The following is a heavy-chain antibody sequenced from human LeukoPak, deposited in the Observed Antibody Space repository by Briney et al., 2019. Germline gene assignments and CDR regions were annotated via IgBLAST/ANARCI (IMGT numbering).Heavy chain of an antibody. CDR3: ATDNYYGSGSYFAGAFDI. CDR2: FDPEDGET. CDR1: GYTLTELS. Sequence: GASVKVSCKVSGYTLTELSMHWVRQAPGKGLEWMGGFDPEDGETIYAQKFQGRVTMTEDTSTDTAYMELSSLRSEDTAVYYCATDNYYGSGSYFAGAFDIWGQGTMVTVSS. V-gene: IGHV1-24*01. D-gene: IGHD3-10*01. J-gene: IGHJ3*02.